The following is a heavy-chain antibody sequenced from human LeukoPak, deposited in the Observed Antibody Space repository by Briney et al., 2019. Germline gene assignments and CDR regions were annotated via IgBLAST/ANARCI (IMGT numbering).Heavy chain of an antibody. D-gene: IGHD3-3*01. Sequence: PGGSLRLSCAASGFTFSSYGMHWVRQAPGKGLEWVAFIRYDGSNKYYADSVKGRFTISRDNAKNSLYLQMNSLRAEDTAVYYCARRRDDPGSHYDFWSGSDTGAFDIWGQGTMVTVSS. CDR2: IRYDGSNK. CDR3: ARRRDDPGSHYDFWSGSDTGAFDI. CDR1: GFTFSSYG. V-gene: IGHV3-30*02. J-gene: IGHJ3*02.